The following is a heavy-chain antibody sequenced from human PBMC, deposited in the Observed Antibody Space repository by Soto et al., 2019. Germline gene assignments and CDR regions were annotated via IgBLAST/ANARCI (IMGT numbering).Heavy chain of an antibody. CDR1: GGSISSSSYY. CDR3: ARADYGDYGAFDI. Sequence: SETLSLTCTVSGGSISSSSYYWGWIRQPPGKGLEWIGSIYYSGSTYYNPSLKSRVTISVDTSKNQFSLKLSSVTAADTAVYYCARADYGDYGAFDIWGQGTMVTVSS. D-gene: IGHD4-17*01. J-gene: IGHJ3*02. V-gene: IGHV4-39*01. CDR2: IYYSGST.